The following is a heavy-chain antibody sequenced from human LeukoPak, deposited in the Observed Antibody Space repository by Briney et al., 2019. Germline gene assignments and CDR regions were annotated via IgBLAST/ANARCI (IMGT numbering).Heavy chain of an antibody. D-gene: IGHD6-13*01. J-gene: IGHJ4*02. Sequence: ASVKVSCKASGGTFSSYAISWVRQAPGQGLEWMGGIIPIFGTANYAQKFQGRVTITADKSTSTAYMELSSLRSEDTAVYYCARGRIAAAGKQFDYWGQGTLVTVSS. CDR3: ARGRIAAAGKQFDY. CDR2: IIPIFGTA. V-gene: IGHV1-69*06. CDR1: GGTFSSYA.